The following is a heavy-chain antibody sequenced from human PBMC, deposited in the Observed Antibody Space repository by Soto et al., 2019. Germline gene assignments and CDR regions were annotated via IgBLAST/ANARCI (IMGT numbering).Heavy chain of an antibody. J-gene: IGHJ3*02. CDR1: GGSISSSNW. V-gene: IGHV4-4*02. Sequence: PSETLSLTCAISGGSISSSNWWSWVRQPPGKGLEWIGEIYHSGSTNYNPSLKSRVTISVDKSKNQFSLKLSSVTAADTAVYYCARAGTYYYDSSGYYWAFDIWGQGTMVT. CDR3: ARAGTYYYDSSGYYWAFDI. D-gene: IGHD3-22*01. CDR2: IYHSGST.